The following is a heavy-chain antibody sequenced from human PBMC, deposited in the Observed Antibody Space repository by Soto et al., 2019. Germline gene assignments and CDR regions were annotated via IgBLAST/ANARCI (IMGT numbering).Heavy chain of an antibody. CDR3: AKDLVVSATLYGMDV. Sequence: QVQLVESGGGVVQPGRSLRLSCAASGFTFRSYGMHWVRQAPGKGLEWVAVISDDGSKKYSADSLKGRFTVSRDNSKNTLYLQMNSLRADDTAVYYCAKDLVVSATLYGMDVWGQGTTVTVSS. CDR1: GFTFRSYG. J-gene: IGHJ6*02. CDR2: ISDDGSKK. V-gene: IGHV3-30*18. D-gene: IGHD2-15*01.